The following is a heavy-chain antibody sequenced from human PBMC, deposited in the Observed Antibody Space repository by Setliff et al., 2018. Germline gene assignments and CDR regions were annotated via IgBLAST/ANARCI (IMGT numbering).Heavy chain of an antibody. J-gene: IGHJ4*01. CDR3: VRPGGTTVVARHFDY. CDR1: RGSISNNAYY. Sequence: SETLSLTCTVSRGSISNNAYYWAWIRQPPGKGLEWIGSISYSGTPYYNASVESRVTISIDTSRNQFSLELRSVTVADTATYYCVRPGGTTVVARHFDYWGSGILVTVSS. V-gene: IGHV4-39*01. D-gene: IGHD2-15*01. CDR2: ISYSGTP.